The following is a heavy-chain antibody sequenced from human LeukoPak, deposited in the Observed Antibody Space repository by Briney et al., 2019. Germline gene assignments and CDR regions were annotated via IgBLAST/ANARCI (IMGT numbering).Heavy chain of an antibody. CDR2: IKSDGST. CDR3: ARAPSEIGGYYPEYFRH. D-gene: IGHD3-22*01. V-gene: IGHV3-74*01. Sequence: GGSLSLSCAASGFTFSTYWMHWVRQAPGKGLVWVSRIKSDGSTNYADSVKGRFTISRDNANNTLSLQMNSLRPEDTGVYYCARAPSEIGGYYPEYFRHWGQGTLVTVSS. J-gene: IGHJ1*01. CDR1: GFTFSTYW.